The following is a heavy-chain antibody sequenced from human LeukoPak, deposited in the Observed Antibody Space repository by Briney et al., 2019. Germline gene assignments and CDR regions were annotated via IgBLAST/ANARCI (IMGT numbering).Heavy chain of an antibody. CDR3: AKRDA. CDR1: GFSFSTYY. CDR2: VNSNGDYT. V-gene: IGHV3-23*01. J-gene: IGHJ3*01. Sequence: GGSLRLSCPASGFSFSTYYLTWVRQDPGKGLEWAASVNSNGDYTFYPRHVSGRFTVSKDNSNNLLSLQITSLRADDTALYYCAKRDA.